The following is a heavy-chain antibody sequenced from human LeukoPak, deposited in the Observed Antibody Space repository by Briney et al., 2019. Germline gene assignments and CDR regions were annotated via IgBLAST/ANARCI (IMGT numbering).Heavy chain of an antibody. J-gene: IGHJ4*02. CDR1: GGFISSSNYY. D-gene: IGHD3-3*02. Sequence: PETLSLTCTVSGGFISSSNYYWGWIRQPPGKGLEWIGSIYYSGSTYYNQSLKSRVTISLDTSKNQFSLKLSSVTAADTAVYYCASLALLARLNYWGQGTLVTVSS. CDR2: IYYSGST. V-gene: IGHV4-39*01. CDR3: ASLALLARLNY.